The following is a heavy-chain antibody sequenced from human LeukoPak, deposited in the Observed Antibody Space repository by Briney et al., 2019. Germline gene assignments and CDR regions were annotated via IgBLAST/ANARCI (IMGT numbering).Heavy chain of an antibody. J-gene: IGHJ4*02. V-gene: IGHV3-21*01. Sequence: GGSLRLSCAASRFTFSDYAMNWVRQAPGKGLEWVSSISASGSYIYYADSLKGRFTISRDNTKNSLFLQMNSLRAEDTAVYYCARDSPGTTASDYWGQGTLVTVSS. CDR1: RFTFSDYA. D-gene: IGHD1-1*01. CDR3: ARDSPGTTASDY. CDR2: ISASGSYI.